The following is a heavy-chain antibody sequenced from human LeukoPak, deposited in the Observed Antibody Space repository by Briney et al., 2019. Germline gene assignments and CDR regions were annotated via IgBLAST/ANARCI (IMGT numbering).Heavy chain of an antibody. Sequence: GGSLRLSCAASGFTFSSYAMSWVRQAPGKGLEWVSAISGSGGSTYYADSVKGRFTISRDNSKNTLYLQMNSLRAEDTAVYYCAKDPSELQWLPQGYFGYWGQGTLVTVSS. D-gene: IGHD6-19*01. CDR3: AKDPSELQWLPQGYFGY. V-gene: IGHV3-23*01. J-gene: IGHJ4*02. CDR2: ISGSGGST. CDR1: GFTFSSYA.